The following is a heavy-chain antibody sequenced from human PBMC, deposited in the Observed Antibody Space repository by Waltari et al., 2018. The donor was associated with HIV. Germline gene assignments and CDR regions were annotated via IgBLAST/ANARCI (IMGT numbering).Heavy chain of an antibody. J-gene: IGHJ5*02. CDR1: GFSLSTNGVG. CDR2: IYWNDEK. Sequence: QITLKESGPTLVKPTQPLTLTCTFSGFSLSTNGVGVGWIRQPPGKAPEWLALIYWNDEKRYSPSLKSRLTITKDTSKNQVVLTMTNMDPVDTATYYCAHRRLGQPVAGILYNWFDPWGQGTLVTVSS. D-gene: IGHD6-19*01. V-gene: IGHV2-5*01. CDR3: AHRRLGQPVAGILYNWFDP.